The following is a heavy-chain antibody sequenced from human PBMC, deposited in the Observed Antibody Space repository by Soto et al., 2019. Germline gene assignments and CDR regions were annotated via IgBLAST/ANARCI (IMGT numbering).Heavy chain of an antibody. J-gene: IGHJ6*03. CDR3: AKLPYDFPYYMDV. CDR2: SSGSGGST. D-gene: IGHD3-3*01. V-gene: IGHV3-23*01. CDR1: GFTFSSYA. Sequence: GGSLRLSCAASGFTFSSYAMSWVRQAPGKGLEWVSASSGSGGSTYYADSVKGRFTISRDNSKNTLYLQMNSLRAEDTAVYYCAKLPYDFPYYMDVWGKGTTVTVSS.